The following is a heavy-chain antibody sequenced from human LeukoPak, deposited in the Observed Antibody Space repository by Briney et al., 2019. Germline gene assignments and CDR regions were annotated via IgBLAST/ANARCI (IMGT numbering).Heavy chain of an antibody. CDR1: GYTFTSYY. CDR3: ARDQFYDSSGYLEYYFDY. Sequence: ASVKVSCKASGYTFTSYYMHWVRQAPRQGLEWMGIINPSGGSTSYAQKFQGRVTMTRDTSTSTVYMELSSLRSEDTAVYYCARDQFYDSSGYLEYYFDYWGQGTLVTVSS. CDR2: INPSGGST. V-gene: IGHV1-46*01. D-gene: IGHD3-22*01. J-gene: IGHJ4*02.